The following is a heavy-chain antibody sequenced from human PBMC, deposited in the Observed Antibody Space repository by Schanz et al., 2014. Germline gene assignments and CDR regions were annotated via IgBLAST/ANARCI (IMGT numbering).Heavy chain of an antibody. CDR3: ARGPSQGYSYGHNIGAYYYGMDV. CDR1: GYTFTSYG. D-gene: IGHD5-18*01. J-gene: IGHJ6*02. Sequence: QVQLVQSGGEMKKPGASVKVSCKASGYTFTSYGISWIRQAPGQGLEWMGRIIPVLAIADYAQKFQGRVTITADKSTSTASMELSSLRSEDTAVYYCARGPSQGYSYGHNIGAYYYGMDVWGQGTTVTVSS. CDR2: IIPVLAIA. V-gene: IGHV1-69*04.